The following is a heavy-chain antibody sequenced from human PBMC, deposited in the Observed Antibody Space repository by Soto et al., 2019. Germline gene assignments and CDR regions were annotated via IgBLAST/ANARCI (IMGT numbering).Heavy chain of an antibody. CDR2: ISGGGDTT. D-gene: IGHD3-10*01. CDR3: AKGRGGSGSLTPRVDF. Sequence: EVQLLDSGGGLVQPGGSLRLSCAASGFTFNNYAMTWVRQAPGKGLEWVSAISGGGDTTSYADSVKVRFTVSRDGSKNTLYLQMSSLRAEDTALYYCAKGRGGSGSLTPRVDFWGQGTLVSVSS. V-gene: IGHV3-23*01. CDR1: GFTFNNYA. J-gene: IGHJ4*02.